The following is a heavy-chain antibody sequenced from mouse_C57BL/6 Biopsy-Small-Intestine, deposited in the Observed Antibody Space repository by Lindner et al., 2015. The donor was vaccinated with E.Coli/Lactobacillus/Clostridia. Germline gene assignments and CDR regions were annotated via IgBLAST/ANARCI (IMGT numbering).Heavy chain of an antibody. Sequence: VQLQESGAELAKPGASVILSCKASGYTFTNYWIHWIKQRPGLGLEWIGYINPISDYTKYNQKFKDTAALTADKSSTTAYMQLSSLTYEDSAVYYCARDGTWYFDVWGTGTTVTVSS. CDR1: GYTFTNYW. J-gene: IGHJ1*03. V-gene: IGHV1-7*01. D-gene: IGHD2-1*01. CDR3: ARDGTWYFDV. CDR2: INPISDYT.